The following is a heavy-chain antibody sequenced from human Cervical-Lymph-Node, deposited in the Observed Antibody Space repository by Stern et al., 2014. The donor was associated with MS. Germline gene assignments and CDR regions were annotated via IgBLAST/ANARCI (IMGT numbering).Heavy chain of an antibody. J-gene: IGHJ5*02. CDR3: ALSSETSDRWYSLGYDL. D-gene: IGHD6-13*01. CDR2: ILPVCGTP. Sequence: VHLVESGADVTKPGSSVKVSCKASGGTFSKLPSSWVRQAPGQGLEWMAGILPVCGTPTYAQEFRGRVTITADVSTSTVYMELSSLRSDDTAVYYCALSSETSDRWYSLGYDLWGQGTLVTVSS. V-gene: IGHV1-69*01. CDR1: GGTFSKLP.